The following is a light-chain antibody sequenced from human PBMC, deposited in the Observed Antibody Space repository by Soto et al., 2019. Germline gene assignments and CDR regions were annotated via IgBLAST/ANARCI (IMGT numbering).Light chain of an antibody. J-gene: IGLJ2*01. CDR1: SSNIGNNY. Sequence: QAVLTQPPSVSAAPGQKVTISCSGSSSNIGNNYVSWFQQLPGTAPKLLIYDNNKRPSGIPDRFSGSKSGTSATLGITGLQTEDEADYYCGTWDSSLRGGVFGGGTQLTVL. V-gene: IGLV1-51*01. CDR2: DNN. CDR3: GTWDSSLRGGV.